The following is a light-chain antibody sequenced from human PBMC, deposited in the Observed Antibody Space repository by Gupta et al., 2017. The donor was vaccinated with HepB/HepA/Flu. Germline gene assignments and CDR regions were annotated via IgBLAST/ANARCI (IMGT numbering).Light chain of an antibody. CDR3: AAWDNSLNGYV. V-gene: IGLV1-44*01. Sequence: QSVLTQPPSASETPGQRITISCSGSNSNSGSNSVSWYQQRPGTAPKLLIYYDNKRPSGVPGRFSGSKSGTSASLAISGLQAEEEADYYCAAWDNSLNGYVFGAGTRVTVL. J-gene: IGLJ1*01. CDR2: YDN. CDR1: NSNSGSNS.